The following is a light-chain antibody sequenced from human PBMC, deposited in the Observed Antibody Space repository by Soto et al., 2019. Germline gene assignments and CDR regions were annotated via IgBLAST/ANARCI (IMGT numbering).Light chain of an antibody. J-gene: IGLJ1*01. Sequence: QPALTQPPSVSGSPGQSITISRSGTSSDIGTYDHVAWLQQFPGKTPKLMIYSGSNRPSVVSDRFSGSKSGNTASLTISGLQAEDEAGSCGHHLAPRTFHVFENDTKVTGL. CDR2: SGS. V-gene: IGLV2-14*01. CDR3: HHLAPRTFHV. CDR1: SSDIGTYDH.